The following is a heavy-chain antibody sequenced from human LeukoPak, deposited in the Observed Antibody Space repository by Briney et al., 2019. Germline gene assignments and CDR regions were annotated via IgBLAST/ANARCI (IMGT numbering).Heavy chain of an antibody. D-gene: IGHD3-3*02. CDR3: ARIGPILGAAWVDY. J-gene: IGHJ4*02. V-gene: IGHV4-59*12. CDR2: TYYGGST. Sequence: PSETLSLTCTVSGGSISHYYWSWIRQPPEKGLEWIGYTYYGGSTYYNPSLKSRITMSVDTSKNQFSLRLSSVTAVDTAVYYCARIGPILGAAWVDYWGQGTLVSVSS. CDR1: GGSISHYY.